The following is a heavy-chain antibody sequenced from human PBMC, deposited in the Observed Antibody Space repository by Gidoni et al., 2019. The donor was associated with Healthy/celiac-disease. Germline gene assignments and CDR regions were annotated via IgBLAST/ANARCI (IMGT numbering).Heavy chain of an antibody. V-gene: IGHV3-30*04. CDR2: ISYDGSNK. CDR3: ARHGGLWFGELLISYYGMDV. D-gene: IGHD3-10*01. Sequence: QVQLVESGGGVVQPGRSLSLSCAASGFTFSSYAMPWVRQAPGKGLEWVAVISYDGSNKYYADSVKGRFTISRDNSKNTLYLQMNSLRAEDTAVYYCARHGGLWFGELLISYYGMDVWGQRTTVTVSS. CDR1: GFTFSSYA. J-gene: IGHJ6*02.